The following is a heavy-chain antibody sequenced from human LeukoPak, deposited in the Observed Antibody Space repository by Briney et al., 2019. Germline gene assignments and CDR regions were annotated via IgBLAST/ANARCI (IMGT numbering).Heavy chain of an antibody. CDR3: ARGPDYYGSGSYYNRDVPWIRPTYYYYYMDV. D-gene: IGHD3-10*01. V-gene: IGHV4-59*01. J-gene: IGHJ6*03. Sequence: SETLSLTCTVSGGSISSYYWSWIRQPPGKGLEWIGYIYYSGSTNYNPSLKSRVTISVDTSKNQFSLKLSSVTAADTAVYYCARGPDYYGSGSYYNRDVPWIRPTYYYYYMDVWGKGTTVTISS. CDR2: IYYSGST. CDR1: GGSISSYY.